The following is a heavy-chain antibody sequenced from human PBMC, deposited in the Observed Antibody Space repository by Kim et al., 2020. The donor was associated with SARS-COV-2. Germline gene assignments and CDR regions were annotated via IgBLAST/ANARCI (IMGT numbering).Heavy chain of an antibody. D-gene: IGHD4-4*01. CDR2: IYYRGGA. J-gene: IGHJ2*01. Sequence: SETLSLTCTVSAGSMGPKTYYCGWIRQSPGKGLEWIGSIYYRGGAYYNPSLKSRLTISVDTSKNQFSLKLGSVTAADTAVYYCVRHFDPVTFDLWGRGTLVTVSS. CDR3: VRHFDPVTFDL. V-gene: IGHV4-39*01. CDR1: AGSMGPKTYY.